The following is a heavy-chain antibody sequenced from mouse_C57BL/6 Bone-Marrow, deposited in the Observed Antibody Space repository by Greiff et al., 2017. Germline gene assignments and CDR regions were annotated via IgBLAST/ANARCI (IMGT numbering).Heavy chain of an antibody. CDR2: IDPNSGGT. D-gene: IGHD3-2*01. V-gene: IGHV1-72*01. CDR1: GYTFTSYW. Sequence: QVQLQQSGAELVKPGASVKLSCKASGYTFTSYWMHWVKQRPGRGLEWIGRIDPNSGGTKYNEKFKSKDTLTADKPSSTAYMQLSSLTSEDSAVYDCAGGETGVITRGFADWGQGTLVTVSA. J-gene: IGHJ3*01. CDR3: AGGETGVITRGFAD.